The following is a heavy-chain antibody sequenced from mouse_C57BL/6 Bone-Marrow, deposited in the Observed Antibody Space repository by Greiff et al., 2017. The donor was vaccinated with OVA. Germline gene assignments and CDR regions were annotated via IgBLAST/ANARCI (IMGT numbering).Heavy chain of an antibody. CDR2: FHPYNDDT. D-gene: IGHD2-1*01. CDR1: GYTFTTYP. CDR3: ARQGPGNYWYFDV. V-gene: IGHV1-47*01. J-gene: IGHJ1*03. Sequence: VQLQQSGAELVKPGASVKMSCKASGYTFTTYPIEWLKQNHGKSLEWIGNFHPYNDDTKYNEKFKGKATLTVEKSSSTVYLELSRLTSDDSAVYYCARQGPGNYWYFDVWGTGTTVTVSS.